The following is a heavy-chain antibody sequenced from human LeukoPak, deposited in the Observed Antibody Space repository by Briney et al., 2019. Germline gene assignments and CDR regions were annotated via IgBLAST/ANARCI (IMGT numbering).Heavy chain of an antibody. V-gene: IGHV3-30-3*01. Sequence: GGSLRLSCAASEITFSTYAMHWVRQAPGKGLEWVAVISYDGSNKYYADSVKGRFTISRDNSKNTVYLQMNSLRAEDTAVYSCAKGSYNCNGNSCPQYYYYMDVWGKGTTVTVSS. CDR2: ISYDGSNK. D-gene: IGHD2/OR15-2a*01. CDR3: AKGSYNCNGNSCPQYYYYMDV. CDR1: EITFSTYA. J-gene: IGHJ6*03.